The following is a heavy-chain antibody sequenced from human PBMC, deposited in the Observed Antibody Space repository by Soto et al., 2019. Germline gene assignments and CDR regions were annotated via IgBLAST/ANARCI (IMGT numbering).Heavy chain of an antibody. CDR1: GASLSDNY. CDR3: AGSKVAHSSGWGYYFDY. D-gene: IGHD6-19*01. Sequence: SETLSLTCAVYGASLSDNYCNWLRQPPGKGLEWIGEINHSGSTNYNPSLKSRVTISVDTSKNQFSLKLSSVTAADTAVYYCAGSKVAHSSGWGYYFDYWGQGTLVTVSS. V-gene: IGHV4-34*01. CDR2: INHSGST. J-gene: IGHJ4*02.